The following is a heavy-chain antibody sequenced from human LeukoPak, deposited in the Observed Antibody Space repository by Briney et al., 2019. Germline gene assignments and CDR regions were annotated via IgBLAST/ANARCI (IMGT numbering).Heavy chain of an antibody. V-gene: IGHV3-33*01. CDR3: ARAAPAAIYWFDP. CDR2: IWYDGSNK. D-gene: IGHD2-2*02. CDR1: GFTFSSYG. J-gene: IGHJ5*02. Sequence: GRSLRLSCAASGFTFSSYGMHWVRQAPGKGLEWVAVIWYDGSNKYYADSVKGRFTISRDNSKNTLYLQMNSLRAEDTAVYYCARAAPAAIYWFDPWGQGTLVTVSS.